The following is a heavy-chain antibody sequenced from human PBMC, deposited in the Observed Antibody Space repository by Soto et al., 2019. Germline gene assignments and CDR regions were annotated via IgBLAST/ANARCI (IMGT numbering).Heavy chain of an antibody. V-gene: IGHV4-34*02. D-gene: IGHD5-12*01. J-gene: IGHJ4*02. CDR3: TRGVATIRD. CDR2: VNHNGGT. Sequence: QEQLQQWGAGLLKPSETLSLTCAVNGGSFSDYTWSWIRQSPGKRLEWIGEVNHNGGTIYNPSLKSRVTISIDTSKNEFSLKLSSVTAADTAVYYCTRGVATIRDWGQGSPVTVSS. CDR1: GGSFSDYT.